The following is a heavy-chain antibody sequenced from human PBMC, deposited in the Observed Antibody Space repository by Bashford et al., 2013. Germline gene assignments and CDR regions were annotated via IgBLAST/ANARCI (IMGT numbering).Heavy chain of an antibody. CDR3: AKGMAPYWVYYYGMDV. J-gene: IGHJ6*02. V-gene: IGHV3-23*01. D-gene: IGHD2-8*02. CDR2: ISGSGGST. Sequence: VRQAPGKGLEWVSAISGSGGSTYYADSVKGRFTISRDNSKNTLYLQMNSLRAEDTAVYYCAKGMAPYWVYYYGMDVVGPRDHGHRLL.